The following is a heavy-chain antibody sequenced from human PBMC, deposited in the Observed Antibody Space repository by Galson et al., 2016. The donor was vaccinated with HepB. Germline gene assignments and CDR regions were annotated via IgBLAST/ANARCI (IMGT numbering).Heavy chain of an antibody. D-gene: IGHD3-22*01. V-gene: IGHV3-30*03. CDR1: GFTFNNYA. J-gene: IGHJ4*02. CDR2: ISSDGSNK. Sequence: SLRLSCAASGFTFNNYAIHWVRQAPGKGLEWVAVISSDGSNKYYVDSVKGRFTISRDNSKNALYLQMNSLRAEDTAVYYCAREGHLWLACFDNWGQGTLVTVSS. CDR3: AREGHLWLACFDN.